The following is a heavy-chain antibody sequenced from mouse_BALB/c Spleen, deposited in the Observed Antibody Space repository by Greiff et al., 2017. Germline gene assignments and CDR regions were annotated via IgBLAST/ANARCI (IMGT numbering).Heavy chain of an antibody. Sequence: EVQLQQSGPELVKPGASVKISCKASGYSFTGYFMNWVMQSHGKSLEWIGRINPYNGDTFYNQKFKGKATLTVDKSSSTAHMELRSLASEDSAVYYCARGGILRPYAMDYWGQGTSVTVSS. J-gene: IGHJ4*01. CDR3: ARGGILRPYAMDY. V-gene: IGHV1-20*02. D-gene: IGHD1-2*01. CDR2: INPYNGDT. CDR1: GYSFTGYF.